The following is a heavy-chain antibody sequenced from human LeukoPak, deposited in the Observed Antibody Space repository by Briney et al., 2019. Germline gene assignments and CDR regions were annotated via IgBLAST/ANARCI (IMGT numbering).Heavy chain of an antibody. CDR3: ASLLLWFGELTW. CDR1: GFTFSSYA. CDR2: ISGSGGST. D-gene: IGHD3-10*01. J-gene: IGHJ4*02. Sequence: GGSLRLSCAASGFTFSSYAMSWVRQAPGKGLEWGSAISGSGGSTYYADSVKGRFTISRDKSKNTLYLQMNSLRAEDTAVYYCASLLLWFGELTWWGQGTLVTVSS. V-gene: IGHV3-23*01.